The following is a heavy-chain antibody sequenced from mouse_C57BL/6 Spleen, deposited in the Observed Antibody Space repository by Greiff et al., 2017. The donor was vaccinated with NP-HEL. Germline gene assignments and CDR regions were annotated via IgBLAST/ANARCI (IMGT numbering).Heavy chain of an antibody. V-gene: IGHV1-76*01. CDR1: GYTFTDYY. D-gene: IGHD2-4*01. CDR2: IYPGSGNT. Sequence: QVQLKQSGAELVRPGASVKLSCKASGYTFTDYYINWVKQRPGQGLEWIARIYPGSGNTYYNEKFKGKATLTAEKSSSTAYMQLSSLTSEDSAVYFCARSIYYDFFDYWGQGTTLTVSS. CDR3: ARSIYYDFFDY. J-gene: IGHJ2*01.